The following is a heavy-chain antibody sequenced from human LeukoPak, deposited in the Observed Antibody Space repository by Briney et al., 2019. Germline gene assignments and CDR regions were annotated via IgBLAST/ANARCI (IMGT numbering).Heavy chain of an antibody. CDR1: GFTFSSHW. Sequence: GGSLRLSCAASGFTFSSHWMQWVHQAPGKGLVWVSHIHRDGSSTTYADSVKGRFTISRDNARNTLSLQMNSLRADDTAVYYCVRGKSSYDSSGRYDYWGQGTLVTVSS. V-gene: IGHV3-74*01. J-gene: IGHJ4*02. CDR3: VRGKSSYDSSGRYDY. CDR2: IHRDGSST. D-gene: IGHD3-22*01.